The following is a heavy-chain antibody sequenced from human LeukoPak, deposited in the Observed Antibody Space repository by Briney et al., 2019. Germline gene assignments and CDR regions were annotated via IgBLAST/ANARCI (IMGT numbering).Heavy chain of an antibody. CDR2: ISGSGTTT. V-gene: IGHV3-23*01. J-gene: IGHJ3*02. D-gene: IGHD2-15*01. CDR1: GFTFSTYA. CDR3: ARAYRSGENDAFDI. Sequence: GGSLRLSCAASGFTFSTYAMSWVRQAPGKGLEWVSAISGSGTTTYYADSVKGRFTISRDNAKNSLYLQMNSLRAEDTAVYYCARAYRSGENDAFDIWGQGTMVTVSS.